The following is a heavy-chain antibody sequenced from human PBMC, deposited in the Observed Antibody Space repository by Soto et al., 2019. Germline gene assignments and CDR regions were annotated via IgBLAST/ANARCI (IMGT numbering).Heavy chain of an antibody. V-gene: IGHV1-58*01. Sequence: XVKVSCKASGFTFTSSAVQWVRHARGQRLEWIGWIVVGSGNTNYAQKFQERVTITRDMSTSTAYMELSSLRYEDTAVYYCAAAPRDHSGYDSVYWGQGTLVTVSS. J-gene: IGHJ4*02. D-gene: IGHD5-12*01. CDR1: GFTFTSSA. CDR3: AAAPRDHSGYDSVY. CDR2: IVVGSGNT.